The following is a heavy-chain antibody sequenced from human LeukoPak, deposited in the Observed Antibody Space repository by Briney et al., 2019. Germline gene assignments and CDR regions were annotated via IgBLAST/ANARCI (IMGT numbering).Heavy chain of an antibody. D-gene: IGHD3-3*01. CDR2: ISAYNGNT. J-gene: IGHJ5*02. V-gene: IGHV1-18*01. Sequence: GASVKVSCKASGYTFTTYGITWVRQAPGQGLEWMGWISAYNGNTNHAQKLQGRVTMTTDTSTSTAYMELRSLRSDDTAVYYCARGLEWLTRRHTWFDPWGQGTLVTVSS. CDR1: GYTFTTYG. CDR3: ARGLEWLTRRHTWFDP.